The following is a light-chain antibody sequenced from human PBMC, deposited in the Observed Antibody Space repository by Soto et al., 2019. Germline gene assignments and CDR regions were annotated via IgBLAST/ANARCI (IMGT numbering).Light chain of an antibody. CDR3: QQYNSYWK. J-gene: IGKJ1*01. CDR2: DAS. V-gene: IGKV1-5*01. Sequence: DIQITHSPSALSASVVDRVTITCLASQSISSWLAWYQQKPGKAPKLLIYDASSLESGVPSRFSGSGSGKEFTLTISSLQPDDFATYYCQQYNSYWKFGQGTKVDIK. CDR1: QSISSW.